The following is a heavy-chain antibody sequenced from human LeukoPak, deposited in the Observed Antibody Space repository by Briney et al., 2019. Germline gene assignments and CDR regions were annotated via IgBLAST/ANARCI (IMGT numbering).Heavy chain of an antibody. CDR2: INTDGSTT. CDR3: TRGYNTASLD. V-gene: IGHV3-74*01. D-gene: IGHD5-18*01. Sequence: GGSLRLSCVASGFTFSRNWLHWVRQVPGKGLVWVSRINTDGSTTNYVDSVKGRFTISRDNTKNTLYLQMNGLRAEDSAVYFCTRGYNTASLDWGQGTRITVAS. CDR1: GFTFSRNW. J-gene: IGHJ4*02.